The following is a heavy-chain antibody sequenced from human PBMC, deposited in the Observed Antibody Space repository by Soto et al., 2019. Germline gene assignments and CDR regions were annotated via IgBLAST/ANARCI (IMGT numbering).Heavy chain of an antibody. CDR1: GGSISSSNW. D-gene: IGHD3-10*01. J-gene: IGHJ6*03. Sequence: SETLSLTCAVSGGSISSSNWWSWVRQPPGKGLEWIGEIYHSGSTNYNPSLKSRVTISVDKSKNQFSLKLSSVTAADTAVYYSARTRNRGSGPLPILHYYMATWGNGTPVPVAS. CDR2: IYHSGST. CDR3: ARTRNRGSGPLPILHYYMAT. V-gene: IGHV4-4*02.